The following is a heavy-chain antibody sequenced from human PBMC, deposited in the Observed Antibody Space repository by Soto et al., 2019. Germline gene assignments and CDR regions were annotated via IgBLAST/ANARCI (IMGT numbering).Heavy chain of an antibody. J-gene: IGHJ4*02. D-gene: IGHD2-2*02. CDR2: INPSDSYT. V-gene: IGHV5-10-1*01. Sequence: GASLKISCQGSGYSFTSYWIGWVRQRPGKGLEWMGRINPSDSYTTYSPSFQGHVTISTDKSFSTAYLQWSGLKASDTAMYYCARLGYCTGTSYYTFDSWGQGTLVTVSS. CDR1: GYSFTSYW. CDR3: ARLGYCTGTSYYTFDS.